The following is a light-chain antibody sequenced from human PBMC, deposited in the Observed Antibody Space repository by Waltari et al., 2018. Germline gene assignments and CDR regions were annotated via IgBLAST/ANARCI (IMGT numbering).Light chain of an antibody. CDR1: SSDVGGANY. Sequence: QSALTQPASVSGSPGQSITISCTGTSSDVGGANYVSWYQQHPGKAPKLMIYDVSNRPSGVSNRFSGSKSDNTASLTISGLQAEDEADYYCSSYTSSSPVVFGGGTKLTVL. J-gene: IGLJ2*01. CDR3: SSYTSSSPVV. V-gene: IGLV2-14*01. CDR2: DVS.